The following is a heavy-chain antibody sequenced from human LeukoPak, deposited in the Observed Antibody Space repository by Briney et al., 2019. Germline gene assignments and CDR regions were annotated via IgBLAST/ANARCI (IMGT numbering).Heavy chain of an antibody. V-gene: IGHV4-4*09. CDR3: ARRRPEAFDI. CDR2: IYTSGST. Sequence: SETLTLTCTVSGGSISSYYWNWIRQPPGKGLEWIGYIYTSGSTNYNPSLKSRVTISLDTSKNQFSLKLSSVTAADTAVYYCARRRPEAFDIWGQGTMVTVSS. CDR1: GGSISSYY. J-gene: IGHJ3*02.